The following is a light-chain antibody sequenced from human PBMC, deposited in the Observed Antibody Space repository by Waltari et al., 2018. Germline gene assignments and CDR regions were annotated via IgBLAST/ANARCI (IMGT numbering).Light chain of an antibody. CDR1: QSVSSY. J-gene: IGKJ3*01. CDR3: QQRDNWPPVGT. V-gene: IGKV3-11*01. CDR2: DAS. Sequence: EIVFTPSPVTLSLSPGESATLSCRASQSVSSYLAWYQQKPGQAPRLLIYDASNRASGIPARFSGSGSGTDFTLTISSLEPEDFAVYYCQQRDNWPPVGTFGPGTKVEIK.